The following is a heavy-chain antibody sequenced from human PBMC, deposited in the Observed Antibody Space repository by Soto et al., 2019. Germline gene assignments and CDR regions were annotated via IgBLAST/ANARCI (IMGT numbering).Heavy chain of an antibody. J-gene: IGHJ3*02. Sequence: QITLKESGHTLVKPTQTLTLTCTVSGFSLSGDGVGVGWIRQPPGKALEWLALIYWDDDQRYSPSLKTRLTITKDTSKNQVVLTMTNMDPVDTATYYCAHAYGGTSWPNDAFDIWGQGTVVTVSS. CDR3: AHAYGGTSWPNDAFDI. CDR1: GFSLSGDGVG. D-gene: IGHD2-21*01. V-gene: IGHV2-5*02. CDR2: IYWDDDQ.